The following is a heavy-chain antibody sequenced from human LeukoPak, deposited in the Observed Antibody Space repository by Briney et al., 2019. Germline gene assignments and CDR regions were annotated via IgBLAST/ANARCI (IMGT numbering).Heavy chain of an antibody. CDR3: ARVGYCSSTSCYRGAFDI. CDR2: IIPIFGTA. V-gene: IGHV1-69*13. Sequence: SVKVSCKASGGTFSSYAISWVRQAPGQGLEWMGGIIPIFGTANYAQKFQGRVTITADESTSTAYMELSSLRSEDTAVYYCARVGYCSSTSCYRGAFDIWGQGTMVTVSS. CDR1: GGTFSSYA. J-gene: IGHJ3*02. D-gene: IGHD2-2*01.